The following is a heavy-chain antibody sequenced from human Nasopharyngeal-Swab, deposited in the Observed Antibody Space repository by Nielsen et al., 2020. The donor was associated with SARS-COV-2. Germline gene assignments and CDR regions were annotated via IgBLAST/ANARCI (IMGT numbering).Heavy chain of an antibody. D-gene: IGHD3-9*01. CDR1: GFTFSSYA. J-gene: IGHJ3*02. Sequence: GESLKISCAASGFTFSSYAMSWVRQAPGKGLEWVSAISGSGGSTYYADSVKGRFTISRDNSKNTLYLQMNSLRAEDTAVYYCAKDTALYLAFDIWGQETMVTVSS. CDR3: AKDTALYLAFDI. CDR2: ISGSGGST. V-gene: IGHV3-23*01.